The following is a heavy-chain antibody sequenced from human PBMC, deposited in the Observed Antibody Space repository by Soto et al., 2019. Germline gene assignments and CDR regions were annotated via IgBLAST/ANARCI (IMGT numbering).Heavy chain of an antibody. CDR1: GFTFTRYS. D-gene: IGHD2-15*01. V-gene: IGHV3-53*01. CDR2: LYDIDGT. J-gene: IGHJ4*02. Sequence: PGGSLRLSCAASGFTFTRYSMNWVRQAPGKGLEWVSALYDIDGTYYADSVKGRFTTSGDSSKTIVYLQMNSLRPEDTAVYYCARGYHHGSHFGHWGQGVLVTVSS. CDR3: ARGYHHGSHFGH.